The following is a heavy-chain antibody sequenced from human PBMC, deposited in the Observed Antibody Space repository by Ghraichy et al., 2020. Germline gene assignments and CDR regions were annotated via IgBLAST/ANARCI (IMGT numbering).Heavy chain of an antibody. CDR2: IYYSEST. Sequence: SETLSLTCTVSGGSITSYYWSWIRQPPGEGLEWIGYIYYSESTNYNPSLKSRVTMSVDTSKNQFSLKLSSVTAADTAVYYCASLYSGSAHFDYWGQGTLVTVSS. D-gene: IGHD1-26*01. V-gene: IGHV4-59*01. CDR3: ASLYSGSAHFDY. CDR1: GGSITSYY. J-gene: IGHJ4*02.